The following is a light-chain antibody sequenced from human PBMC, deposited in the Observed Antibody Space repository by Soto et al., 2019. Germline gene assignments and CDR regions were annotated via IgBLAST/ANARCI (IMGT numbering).Light chain of an antibody. V-gene: IGKV1-12*01. Sequence: DIQMTQSPSSVSASVGDRVTITCRASQGITNWLAWYQQKPGKAPKLLISAASTLQSGVPSRFYGRSCGTDSPPTIRSLQPEDFASYYRQQAGHVPPYSVGQGPNPEIK. J-gene: IGKJ2*01. CDR3: QQAGHVPPYS. CDR1: QGITNW. CDR2: AAS.